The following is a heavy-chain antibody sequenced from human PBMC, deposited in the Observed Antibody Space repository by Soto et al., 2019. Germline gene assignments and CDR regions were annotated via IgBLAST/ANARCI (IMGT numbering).Heavy chain of an antibody. Sequence: QVTLKESGPVLVNPTETLTLTCTVSGFSLSNARMGVSWIRQPPGKALEWLAHIFSNDEKSYSTSLKSRLTISKDTSKSQVVLTMTNMDPVDTATYYCARDSSSWSRGAFDIWGQGTMVTVSS. CDR2: IFSNDEK. CDR1: GFSLSNARMG. D-gene: IGHD6-13*01. CDR3: ARDSSSWSRGAFDI. J-gene: IGHJ3*02. V-gene: IGHV2-26*01.